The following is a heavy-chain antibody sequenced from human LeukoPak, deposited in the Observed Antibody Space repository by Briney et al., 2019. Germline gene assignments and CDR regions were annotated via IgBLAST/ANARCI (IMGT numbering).Heavy chain of an antibody. D-gene: IGHD4-23*01. V-gene: IGHV3-23*01. Sequence: PGGSLRLSCEASGFTFSSYAMSWVRQAPGKGLEWVSAISGSGGSTYYADSVKGRFTISRDNSKNTLYLQMNSLRAEDTAVYYCVKMSGGNPVLDYWGQGTLVTVSS. J-gene: IGHJ4*02. CDR2: ISGSGGST. CDR1: GFTFSSYA. CDR3: VKMSGGNPVLDY.